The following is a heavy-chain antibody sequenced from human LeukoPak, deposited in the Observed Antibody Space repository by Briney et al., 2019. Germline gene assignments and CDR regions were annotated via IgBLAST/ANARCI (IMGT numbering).Heavy chain of an antibody. D-gene: IGHD5-24*01. J-gene: IGHJ4*02. CDR2: IYYSGST. Sequence: SETLSLTCTVSGGSISSYYWSWIRQPPGKGLEWIEYIYYSGSTNYNPSLKSRVTISVDTSKNQFSLKLSSVTAADTAVYYCARDRDGYSVLDYWGQGTLVSVSS. CDR3: ARDRDGYSVLDY. V-gene: IGHV4-59*01. CDR1: GGSISSYY.